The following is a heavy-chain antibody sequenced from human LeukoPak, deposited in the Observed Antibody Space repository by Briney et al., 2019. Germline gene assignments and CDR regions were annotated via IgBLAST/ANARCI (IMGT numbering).Heavy chain of an antibody. D-gene: IGHD5-18*01. V-gene: IGHV3-74*01. J-gene: IGHJ5*02. CDR2: VNLDGSIT. CDR1: GFTFRNYW. CDR3: ARVDTYGPNWFDP. Sequence: GGSLRLSYAASGFTFRNYWMHWVRQVPGRGLVWGSHVNLDGSITNYAASVKGRFTISRDNAKNTLYLQMNSLRAEDTAVYYCARVDTYGPNWFDPWGQGTLVTVSS.